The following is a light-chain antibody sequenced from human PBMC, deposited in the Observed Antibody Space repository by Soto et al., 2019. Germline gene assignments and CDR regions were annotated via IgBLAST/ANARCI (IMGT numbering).Light chain of an antibody. J-gene: IGKJ2*01. Sequence: DIQMTQSPSTLSASVGDRVTITCRASQSISSWLAWYQQKPGKAPKLLIYKASSLESGVPSRFSGSRSRTEFTLTISSLQPDDFATYYCQQYNSYSPVTFGQGTKLEIK. CDR1: QSISSW. CDR2: KAS. V-gene: IGKV1-5*03. CDR3: QQYNSYSPVT.